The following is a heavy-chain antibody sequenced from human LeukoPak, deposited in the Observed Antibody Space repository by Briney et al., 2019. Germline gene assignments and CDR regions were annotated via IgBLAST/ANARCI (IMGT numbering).Heavy chain of an antibody. CDR2: TSYDGNKK. D-gene: IGHD1-26*01. V-gene: IGHV3-30*15. CDR3: ATDRSIRGATLKREGYFQH. Sequence: PGRSLRLSCAASGFTLTYYAMHWVRQAPGKGLEWVAVTSYDGNKKYYADSVKGRFTISRDSSKNTLYLQISSLRAEDTAVYYCATDRSIRGATLKREGYFQHWGQGTLVTVSS. J-gene: IGHJ1*01. CDR1: GFTLTYYA.